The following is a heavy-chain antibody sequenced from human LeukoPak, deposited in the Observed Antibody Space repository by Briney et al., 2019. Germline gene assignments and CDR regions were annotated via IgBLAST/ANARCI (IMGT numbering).Heavy chain of an antibody. V-gene: IGHV3-7*01. CDR1: RFTLSNYW. J-gene: IGHJ4*02. D-gene: IGHD6-19*01. CDR3: ARQRGSGCLDY. Sequence: GGSLRLSCAASRFTLSNYWMSWVRQAPGKGLEWVANIKQDGSETYYVDSVKGRFTISRDNAKNSLSLQMNSLRAEDTAVYYCARQRGSGCLDYWGQGTLVTASS. CDR2: IKQDGSET.